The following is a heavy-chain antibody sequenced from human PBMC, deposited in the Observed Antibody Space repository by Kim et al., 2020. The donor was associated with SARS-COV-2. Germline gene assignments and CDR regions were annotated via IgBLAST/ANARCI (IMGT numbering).Heavy chain of an antibody. CDR2: IYYSGTT. CDR3: ARPLSGRYQPFDC. V-gene: IGHV4-39*01. CDR1: GGSISSSNYY. Sequence: SETLSLTCTVSGGSISSSNYYWGWIRQPPGKGLEWIGSIYYSGTTYYTPSLKSRVTISIDTSKNQFSLELNSLTAADTAVYYCARPLSGRYQPFDCWGQGTLVTVSS. J-gene: IGHJ4*02. D-gene: IGHD2-2*01.